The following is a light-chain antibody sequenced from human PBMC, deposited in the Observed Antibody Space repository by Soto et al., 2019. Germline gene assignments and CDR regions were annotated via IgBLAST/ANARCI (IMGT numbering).Light chain of an antibody. J-gene: IGLJ3*02. CDR3: CSYTISATLV. V-gene: IGLV1-40*01. CDR1: SSNIGAHYD. Sequence: QSVLTQPPSVSGAPGQRVTISCTGSSSNIGAHYDVHWYQQLPGTAPKLLIYGNSNRPSGVPDRFSGSKSGTSASLAITGLQPEDEADYYCCSYTISATLVFGGGTKLTVL. CDR2: GNS.